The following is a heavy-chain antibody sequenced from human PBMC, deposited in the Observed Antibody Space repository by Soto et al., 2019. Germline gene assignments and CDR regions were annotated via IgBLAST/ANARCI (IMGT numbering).Heavy chain of an antibody. CDR2: MNPNSGNT. J-gene: IGHJ6*02. CDR3: ARNAGLLAAHTIFRSGGYYYYGMDV. D-gene: IGHD3-3*01. CDR1: GYTFTSYD. V-gene: IGHV1-8*01. Sequence: QVQLVQSGAEVKKPGASVKVSCKASGYTFTSYDINWVRQATGQGLEWMGWMNPNSGNTGYAQKFQGRVTMTRNTSISTAYMELSSLRSEDTAVYYCARNAGLLAAHTIFRSGGYYYYGMDVWGQGTTVTVSS.